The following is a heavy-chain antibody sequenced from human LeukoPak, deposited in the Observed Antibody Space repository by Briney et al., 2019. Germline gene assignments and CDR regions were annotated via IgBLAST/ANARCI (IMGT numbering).Heavy chain of an antibody. CDR3: ARDEVDY. Sequence: GGSLRLACAASGFTFSSYGMKCVREAPGKGRECVSSISSSSSYISYADSVKGRFTISRDNAKNSLYLQMNSLRAEDTAVYYCARDEVDYWGQGTLVTVSS. CDR2: ISSSSSYI. V-gene: IGHV3-21*01. J-gene: IGHJ4*02. CDR1: GFTFSSYG.